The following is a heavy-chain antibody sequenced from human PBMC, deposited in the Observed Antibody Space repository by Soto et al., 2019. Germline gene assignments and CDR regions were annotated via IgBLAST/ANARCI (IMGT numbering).Heavy chain of an antibody. J-gene: IGHJ4*02. Sequence: GESLKISCRGSGYDFNTNWFGWVRQLPGRGLEWVGIMYPGDSDTRYNPSLQGHVTLSVDVTVSTAFLQWRSLETSDTGMYFCAQLPRDCNKTSCYYADHWGQGTQVTVS. CDR2: MYPGDSDT. D-gene: IGHD3-3*01. CDR3: AQLPRDCNKTSCYYADH. CDR1: GYDFNTNW. V-gene: IGHV5-51*01.